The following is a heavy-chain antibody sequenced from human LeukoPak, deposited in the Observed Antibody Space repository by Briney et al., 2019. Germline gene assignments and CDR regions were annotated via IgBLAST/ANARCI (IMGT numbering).Heavy chain of an antibody. V-gene: IGHV3-64*01. J-gene: IGHJ4*02. CDR1: GFTFSSYA. CDR3: ARQRGLYDY. Sequence: GGSLRLSCAASGFTFSSYAMHWVRQAPGKGLEYVSAISSNGGSTYYANSVKGRFTISRDNPKNTLYLQMGSLRAEDMAVYYCARQRGLYDYWGQGTLVTVSS. D-gene: IGHD2-2*02. CDR2: ISSNGGST.